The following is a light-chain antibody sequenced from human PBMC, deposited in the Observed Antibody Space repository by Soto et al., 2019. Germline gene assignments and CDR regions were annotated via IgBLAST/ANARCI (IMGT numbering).Light chain of an antibody. CDR2: GAS. V-gene: IGKV3-20*01. J-gene: IGKJ1*01. Sequence: EIVLTQSPGTLSLSPGERATLSGRVSQSVSSSYLACYQQKPAQAPSLXXYGASSRANGIPVRFSGSGSGADFTLTISRLEPEDFAIYYCQQYGSSPVWTFGQGTKVDIK. CDR1: QSVSSSY. CDR3: QQYGSSPVWT.